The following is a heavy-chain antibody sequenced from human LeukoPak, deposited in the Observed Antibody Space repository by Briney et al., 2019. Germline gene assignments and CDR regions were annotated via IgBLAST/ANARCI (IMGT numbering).Heavy chain of an antibody. D-gene: IGHD3-10*01. Sequence: PGGSLRLSCAASGFTFSSYGMHGVRQAPGKGREGGAYIQYDGSNQQYADSVKGRFSIYRDNSKKKLYLQINSLRAEDTAVYYCARVYGSEIDYWGQGTLVTVSS. CDR1: GFTFSSYG. V-gene: IGHV3-30*02. CDR3: ARVYGSEIDY. CDR2: IQYDGSNQ. J-gene: IGHJ4*02.